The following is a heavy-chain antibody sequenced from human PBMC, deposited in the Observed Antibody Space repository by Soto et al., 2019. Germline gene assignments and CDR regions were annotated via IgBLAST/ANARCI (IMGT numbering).Heavy chain of an antibody. CDR2: VYYSGTT. Sequence: TLSLTCSVSGGSVSDKTYYWSWIRQPPGKRLEWIGYVYYSGTTNYNPSLKSRVTISVDLSKNRFSLRLSSVTTADTALYYCARTTAVPNTLRSRYFFDYWGQGTLVTVSS. CDR3: ARTTAVPNTLRSRYFFDY. D-gene: IGHD4-17*01. J-gene: IGHJ4*02. V-gene: IGHV4-61*01. CDR1: GGSVSDKTYY.